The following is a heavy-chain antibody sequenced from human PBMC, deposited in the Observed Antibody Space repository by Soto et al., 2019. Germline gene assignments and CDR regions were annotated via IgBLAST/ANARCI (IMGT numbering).Heavy chain of an antibody. D-gene: IGHD6-13*01. CDR3: ARHKDTSTWYLLPDY. J-gene: IGHJ4*02. CDR2: IYYSWNT. V-gene: IGHV4-39*01. CDR1: GGSISSSSYY. Sequence: QLQLQESGPGLVKPSETLSLTCTVSGGSISSSSYYWGWLRQPPGKGLEWIGSIYYSWNTYYNPSLKSRVTISIHTSRNQFSLNLSSVTAADTAVYYCARHKDTSTWYLLPDYWGQGTLVTVSS.